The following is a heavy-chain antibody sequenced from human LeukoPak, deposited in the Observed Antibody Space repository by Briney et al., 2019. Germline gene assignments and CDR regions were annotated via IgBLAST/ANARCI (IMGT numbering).Heavy chain of an antibody. Sequence: ASVKVSCKASGYTFTSYDINWVRQATGQGLEWMGWMNPNNGNTGYAQKFQGRVTMTRNTSISTAYMELSSLRSEDTAVYYCATSRGYCGGDCYSAYWGQGTLVTVSS. V-gene: IGHV1-8*01. CDR1: GYTFTSYD. D-gene: IGHD2-21*02. CDR2: MNPNNGNT. J-gene: IGHJ4*02. CDR3: ATSRGYCGGDCYSAY.